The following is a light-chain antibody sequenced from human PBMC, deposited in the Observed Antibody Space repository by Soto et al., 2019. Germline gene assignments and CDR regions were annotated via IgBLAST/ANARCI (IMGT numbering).Light chain of an antibody. Sequence: DIVLTQSPGTLSLSPGERATLSCRASQTVLNNYLTWYQQKPGQAPRRLIFGASFRATGIPDRFSGSGSGTDLTLTISRLEPEDFAVYYCQSYNHRPPRTFGCGTKVDIX. CDR1: QTVLNNY. CDR2: GAS. CDR3: QSYNHRPPRT. J-gene: IGKJ4*01. V-gene: IGKV3-20*01.